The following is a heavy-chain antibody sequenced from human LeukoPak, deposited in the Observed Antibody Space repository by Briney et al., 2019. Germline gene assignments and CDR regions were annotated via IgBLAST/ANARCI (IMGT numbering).Heavy chain of an antibody. CDR1: GYTFSGYN. J-gene: IGHJ4*02. CDR3: ARGSTYYQSSGQVPFDY. Sequence: ASVKVSCKASGYTFSGYNMHWVRQAPGQGLEWMGRVISHSGGTNYAPRFQGRVTMTRDTSTSTAYMELSRLKSDDTAVYYCARGSTYYQSSGQVPFDYWGQGTLVTVSS. D-gene: IGHD3-22*01. CDR2: VISHSGGT. V-gene: IGHV1-2*06.